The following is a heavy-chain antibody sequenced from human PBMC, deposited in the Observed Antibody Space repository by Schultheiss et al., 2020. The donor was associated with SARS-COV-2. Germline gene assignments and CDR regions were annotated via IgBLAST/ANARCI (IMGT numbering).Heavy chain of an antibody. D-gene: IGHD6-19*01. V-gene: IGHV3-30*03. CDR2: ISYDGSNK. CDR1: GFTFSSYG. CDR3: ARGHIAVASPTGY. Sequence: GESLKISCAASGFTFSSYGMHWVRQAPGKGLEWVAVISYDGSNKYYADSVKGRFTISRDNSKNTLYLQMNSLRAEDTAVYYCARGHIAVASPTGYWGQGTLVTVSS. J-gene: IGHJ4*02.